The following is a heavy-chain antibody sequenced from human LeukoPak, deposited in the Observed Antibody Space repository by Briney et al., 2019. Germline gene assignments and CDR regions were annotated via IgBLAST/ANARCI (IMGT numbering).Heavy chain of an antibody. D-gene: IGHD4-23*01. CDR2: IRQDGSEQ. V-gene: IGHV3-7*01. Sequence: GGSLRLSCVGSGFSFSSYWMAWVRQAPGKGLEWVASIRQDGSEQRYVDSVKGRFTISRDNAKNSLYLQMNSLRAEDTALYYCAKDIYGGNWPNDYWGQGTLVTVSS. CDR1: GFSFSSYW. CDR3: AKDIYGGNWPNDY. J-gene: IGHJ4*02.